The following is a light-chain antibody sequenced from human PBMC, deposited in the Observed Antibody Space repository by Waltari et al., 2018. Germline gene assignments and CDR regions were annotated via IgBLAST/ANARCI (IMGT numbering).Light chain of an antibody. CDR2: DAS. CDR1: QNINTY. V-gene: IGKV3-11*01. CDR3: QQRSNWPPPT. J-gene: IGKJ4*01. Sequence: IVLKPSPAPLSLSPGERATLPCRASQNINTYLALYQQKPGQAPRLLIYDASSRATGIPARFSGSWSGTDFTLTISSLEPEDFAVYYCQQRSNWPPPTFGGGTKVDI.